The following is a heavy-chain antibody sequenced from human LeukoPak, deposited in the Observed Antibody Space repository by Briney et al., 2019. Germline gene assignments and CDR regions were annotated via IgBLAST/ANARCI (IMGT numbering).Heavy chain of an antibody. J-gene: IGHJ4*02. CDR1: GFTFSRYW. CDR3: ARHSQYYYDSSGYLDY. D-gene: IGHD3-22*01. CDR2: IKQDGSEK. V-gene: IGHV3-7*03. Sequence: GGSLRLSCVDSGFTFSRYWMNWVRQAPGKGLEWVAHIKQDGSEKYYADSVKGRFTISRDNAKKSLYLQMNSLRAEDTAVYYCARHSQYYYDSSGYLDYWGQGTLVTVSS.